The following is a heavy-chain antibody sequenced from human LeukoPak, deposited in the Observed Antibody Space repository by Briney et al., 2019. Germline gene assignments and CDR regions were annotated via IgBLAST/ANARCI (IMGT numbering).Heavy chain of an antibody. V-gene: IGHV3-21*01. CDR2: ISSSSSYI. D-gene: IGHD4-17*01. CDR3: ARVPRGLPDY. Sequence: GGSLRLSCAASGFTFSSYSMNWVGQAPGKGLEWVSSISSSSSYIYYADSVKGRFTISRDNAKNSLYLQMNSLRAEDTAVYYCARVPRGLPDYWGQGTLVTVSS. CDR1: GFTFSSYS. J-gene: IGHJ4*02.